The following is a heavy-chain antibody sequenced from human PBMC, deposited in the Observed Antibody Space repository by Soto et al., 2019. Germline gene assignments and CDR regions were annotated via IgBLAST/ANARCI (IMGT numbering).Heavy chain of an antibody. V-gene: IGHV3-30-3*01. J-gene: IGHJ2*01. CDR3: ARDRLGDYDWYFDL. D-gene: IGHD4-17*01. CDR2: ISYDGSNK. CDR1: GFTFSSYA. Sequence: QVQLVESGGGVVQPGRSLRLSCAASGFTFSSYAMHWVRQAPGKGLEWVAVISYDGSNKYYADSVKGRFTISRDNSKNTLYLQMNSLGAEDTAVYYCARDRLGDYDWYFDLWGRGTLVTVSS.